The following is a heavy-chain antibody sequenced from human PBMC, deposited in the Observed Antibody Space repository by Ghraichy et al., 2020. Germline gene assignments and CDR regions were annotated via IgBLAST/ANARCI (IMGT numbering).Heavy chain of an antibody. CDR1: GGSFSGYY. J-gene: IGHJ4*02. CDR3: ATSRLLRRLDSVGLRY. CDR2: INHSGST. Sequence: ESLNISCAVYGGSFSGYYWSWIRQPPGKGLEWIGEINHSGSTNYNPSLKSRVTISVDTSKNQFSLKLSSVTAADTAVYYCATSRLLRRLDSVGLRYWGQGTLVTVSS. V-gene: IGHV4-34*01. D-gene: IGHD3-22*01.